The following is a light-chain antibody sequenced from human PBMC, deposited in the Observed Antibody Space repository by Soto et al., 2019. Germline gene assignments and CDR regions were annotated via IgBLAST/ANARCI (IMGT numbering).Light chain of an antibody. Sequence: QSVLTQPASVSGSPGQSITISCAGSISDVGSSNLVSWYQQHPGKVPKLIIYEGNRRPSGVSSRLSGSNSGKTASLTISGLQAEDEADYYCCSYVGARRYVFVIATKLTVL. J-gene: IGLJ1*01. CDR3: CSYVGARRYV. CDR2: EGN. V-gene: IGLV2-23*01. CDR1: ISDVGSSNL.